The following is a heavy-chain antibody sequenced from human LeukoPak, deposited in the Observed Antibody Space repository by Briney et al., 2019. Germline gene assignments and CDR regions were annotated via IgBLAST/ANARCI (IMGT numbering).Heavy chain of an antibody. CDR2: ISSSSSMI. D-gene: IGHD1-26*01. Sequence: PGGSLRLSCAASGFTFSSYSMNWVRQAPGKGLGWISYISSSSSMIFYAGSVKGRFTISRDNAKNSLYLQLNSLRDEDTAVYYCAKYSGSSDAFDIWGQGTMVTASS. CDR1: GFTFSSYS. J-gene: IGHJ3*02. CDR3: AKYSGSSDAFDI. V-gene: IGHV3-48*02.